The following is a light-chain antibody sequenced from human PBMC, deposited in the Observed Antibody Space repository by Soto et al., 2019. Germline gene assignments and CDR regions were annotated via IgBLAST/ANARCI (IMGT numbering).Light chain of an antibody. Sequence: DIQLTQSPSFLSAAVGDRVTITCRASQDITNFLAWYQQKPGKAPELLIYSASTLHSGVPARFSGSGSGTEFTLTISSLQPEDFATYHCQHLNSYPYTFGQGTKLEIK. CDR2: SAS. CDR3: QHLNSYPYT. V-gene: IGKV1-9*01. J-gene: IGKJ2*01. CDR1: QDITNF.